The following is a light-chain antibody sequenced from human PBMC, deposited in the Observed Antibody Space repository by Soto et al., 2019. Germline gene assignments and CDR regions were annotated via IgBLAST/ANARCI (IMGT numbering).Light chain of an antibody. J-gene: IGLJ2*01. CDR1: SGHGNYI. CDR2: LESSGSY. Sequence: QSVLTQSSSASASLGSSVKLTCTLSSGHGNYIIAWHQQQPGKAPRYLMKLESSGSYNKGSGVPDRFSGSSSGADRYLTISNLQFEDEADYYCETWDSNTRVFGGGTQLTVL. V-gene: IGLV4-60*02. CDR3: ETWDSNTRV.